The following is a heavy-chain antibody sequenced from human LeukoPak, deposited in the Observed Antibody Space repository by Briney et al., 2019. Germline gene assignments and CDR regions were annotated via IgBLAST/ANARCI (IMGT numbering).Heavy chain of an antibody. V-gene: IGHV3-53*01. CDR1: GFAVSGNY. Sequence: GGSLRPACAASGFAVSGNYMSWVRQAPGKGLEWVSVIYTGGSTYYAESVKGRFTISRVISKNTLYLQMNSLRAEDTAVYYCARSLIMDIWGRGTTVTVSS. CDR2: IYTGGST. D-gene: IGHD3-16*01. J-gene: IGHJ6*02. CDR3: ARSLIMDI.